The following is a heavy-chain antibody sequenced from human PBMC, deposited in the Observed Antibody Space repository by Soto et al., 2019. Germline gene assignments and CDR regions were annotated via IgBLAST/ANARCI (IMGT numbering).Heavy chain of an antibody. CDR3: GRSRDWSQPHPN. CDR1: GFTFSNYE. Sequence: EVLLVESGGGLGQPGGSLRISCTASGFTFSNYEMNWVRQAPGKGLEWLSYISSGGSLIYYADSVQGRFTISRDNAKNSLYLQMTSLRAEDTAVYYCGRSRDWSQPHPNWGQGTLVSVSS. D-gene: IGHD1-1*01. J-gene: IGHJ4*02. V-gene: IGHV3-48*03. CDR2: ISSGGSLI.